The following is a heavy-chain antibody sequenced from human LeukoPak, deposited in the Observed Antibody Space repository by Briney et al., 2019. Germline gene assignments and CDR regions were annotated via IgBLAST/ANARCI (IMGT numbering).Heavy chain of an antibody. CDR2: ISATGGST. D-gene: IGHD2-2*02. J-gene: IGHJ4*02. CDR3: ARPDCSSTSCYRPVY. V-gene: IGHV3-23*01. CDR1: GFTFSSYA. Sequence: PGGSLRLSCAPFGFTFSSYAMSWVRQAPGKGLEWVSAISATGGSTYYADSVKGRFTISRDNSKSTLYLQMNSLRAEDTAVYYCARPDCSSTSCYRPVYWGQGTLVTVSS.